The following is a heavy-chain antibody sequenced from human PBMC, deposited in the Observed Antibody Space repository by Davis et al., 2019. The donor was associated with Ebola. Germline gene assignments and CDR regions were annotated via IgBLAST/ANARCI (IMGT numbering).Heavy chain of an antibody. CDR1: GGSISSYY. V-gene: IGHV4-59*12. CDR3: ARDTIVATIIFFSNGMDV. Sequence: MPSETLSLTCTVSGGSISSYYWSWIRQPPGKGLEWIGYIYYSGSTNYNPSLKSRVTISVDTSKNQFSLKLSSVTAADTAVYYCARDTIVATIIFFSNGMDVWGKGTTVTVSS. CDR2: IYYSGST. D-gene: IGHD5-12*01. J-gene: IGHJ6*04.